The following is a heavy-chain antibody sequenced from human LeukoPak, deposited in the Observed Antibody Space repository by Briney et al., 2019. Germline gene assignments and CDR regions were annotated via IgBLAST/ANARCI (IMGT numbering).Heavy chain of an antibody. CDR3: AHNNWNYGFSWFDH. CDR1: GFTFSSYA. J-gene: IGHJ5*02. Sequence: GGSVRLSCAASGFTFSSYAMSWARQAPGKGLYWVSAISGSGGGTYYEHPVKGRFTISRDNSKNTMYLQMNSLRAEDTAVYYCAHNNWNYGFSWFDHWGQGSLVTVSS. CDR2: ISGSGGGT. D-gene: IGHD1-7*01. V-gene: IGHV3-23*01.